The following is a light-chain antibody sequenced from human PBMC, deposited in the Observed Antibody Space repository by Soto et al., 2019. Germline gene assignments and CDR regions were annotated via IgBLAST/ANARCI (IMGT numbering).Light chain of an antibody. Sequence: DIVMTQSPDSLAVSLGERATINCKSSQSVLYSSNNKNDLAWSQQKPGQPPKLLIYWASTRESGVPDRFSGSGSGTDFTLTISSLQAEDVAVYYCQQYYSTPLTFGGGTKVEIK. V-gene: IGKV4-1*01. CDR1: QSVLYSSNNKND. J-gene: IGKJ4*01. CDR3: QQYYSTPLT. CDR2: WAS.